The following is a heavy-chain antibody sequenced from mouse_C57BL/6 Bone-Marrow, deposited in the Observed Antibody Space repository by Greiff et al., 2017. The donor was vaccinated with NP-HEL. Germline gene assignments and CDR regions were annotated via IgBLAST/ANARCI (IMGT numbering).Heavy chain of an antibody. CDR1: GFNIKDDY. D-gene: IGHD1-1*01. J-gene: IGHJ2*01. CDR2: IDPETGDN. CDR3: TSITTAVARGY. V-gene: IGHV14-4*01. Sequence: VQLQQSGAELVRPGASVKLSCTASGFNIKDDYMHWVKQRPEQGLEWIGWIDPETGDNEYASKFQGKATITADTSSNTAYLQLSSLTSEDTAVYYCTSITTAVARGYWGQGTTLTVSS.